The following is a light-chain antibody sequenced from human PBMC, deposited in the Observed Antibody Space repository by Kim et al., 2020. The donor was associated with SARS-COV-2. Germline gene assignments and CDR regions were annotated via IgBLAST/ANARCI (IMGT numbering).Light chain of an antibody. Sequence: QSVLTQPASVSGSPGQSITISCTGTNSDVGSYNLVSWYQQHPGKAPKLMIYEVNNRPSGVYDRFSGSKSGNTASLTISGLQAEDEADYYCSSYAGSGLGVFGGGTQLTVL. CDR2: EVN. CDR1: NSDVGSYNL. J-gene: IGLJ3*02. CDR3: SSYAGSGLGV. V-gene: IGLV2-23*02.